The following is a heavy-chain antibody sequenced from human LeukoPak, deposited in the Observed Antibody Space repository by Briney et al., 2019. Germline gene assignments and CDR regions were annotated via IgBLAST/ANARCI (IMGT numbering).Heavy chain of an antibody. D-gene: IGHD3-10*02. V-gene: IGHV3-23*01. CDR1: GFTFSSYA. CDR2: ISGGSDTT. CDR3: ARDVRGVSAFDI. J-gene: IGHJ3*02. Sequence: PGGSLRLSCAASGFTFSSYAMSWVRQAPGKGLEWVSAISGGSDTTYYADSVKGRFTISRDNSKNTLSLQMNSLRAEDTAVYYCARDVRGVSAFDIWGQGTMVTVSS.